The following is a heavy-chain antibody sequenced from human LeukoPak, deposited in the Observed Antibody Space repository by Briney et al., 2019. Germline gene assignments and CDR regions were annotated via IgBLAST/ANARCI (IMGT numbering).Heavy chain of an antibody. CDR3: ARVPGKNTAHRGAGRYWFDP. CDR1: GCTFTSYD. V-gene: IGHV1-8*01. J-gene: IGHJ5*02. Sequence: ASVKVSCKASGCTFTSYDINWVRQATGRGLEGMGWMNSNSGSTGYAQKFQGRVTMTRNTSISTAYMELSSLRSEDTAVYYCARVPGKNTAHRGAGRYWFDPWGQGTLVTVSS. D-gene: IGHD5-18*01. CDR2: MNSNSGST.